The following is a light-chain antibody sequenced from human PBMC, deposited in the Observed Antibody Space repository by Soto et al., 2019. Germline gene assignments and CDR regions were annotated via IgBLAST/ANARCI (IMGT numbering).Light chain of an antibody. V-gene: IGLV1-40*02. Sequence: QSVLTQPPSVSGVPGQKITISCTGSRSNIGAGYDVHWYQQFRGTAPKLLIYGNKNRPSGVPDRFSGSKSGTSASLAITGLQAEDEADYYCLLYYNVARVFGGGTQLTVL. CDR1: RSNIGAGYD. J-gene: IGLJ3*02. CDR3: LLYYNVARV. CDR2: GNK.